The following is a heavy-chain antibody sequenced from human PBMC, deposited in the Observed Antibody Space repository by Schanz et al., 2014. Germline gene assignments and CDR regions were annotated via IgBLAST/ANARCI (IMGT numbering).Heavy chain of an antibody. V-gene: IGHV3-30*18. CDR1: GFTFSSYA. D-gene: IGHD3-10*01. CDR3: AKQHIVRGVSYLNWFDS. CDR2: VSSDGNND. J-gene: IGHJ5*01. Sequence: VHLLDSGGGLVQPGGSLRLSCAASGFTFSSYAMSWVRQAPGKGLEWVALVSSDGNNDYYTDSVKGRFTISRDNSKNTVHLQMNSLRAEDTAVYYCAKQHIVRGVSYLNWFDSWGQGTLVTVSA.